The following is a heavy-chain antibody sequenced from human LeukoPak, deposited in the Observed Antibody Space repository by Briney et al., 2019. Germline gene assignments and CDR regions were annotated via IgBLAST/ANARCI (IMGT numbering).Heavy chain of an antibody. Sequence: GGALRLSCAASGFTFSSYGMHWVRQAPGKGLEWVAVISYDGSNKYYADSVKGRFTISRDNSKNTLYLQMNSLRAEDTAVYYCAKGGYYDSSGYPDAFDIWGQGTMVTVSS. V-gene: IGHV3-30*18. D-gene: IGHD3-22*01. CDR2: ISYDGSNK. CDR1: GFTFSSYG. J-gene: IGHJ3*02. CDR3: AKGGYYDSSGYPDAFDI.